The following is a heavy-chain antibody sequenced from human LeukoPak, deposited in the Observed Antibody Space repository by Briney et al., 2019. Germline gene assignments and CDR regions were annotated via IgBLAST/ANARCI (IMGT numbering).Heavy chain of an antibody. CDR1: GGSISSYY. Sequence: SETLSLTCTVSGGSISSYYWSWIRQPPGKGLEWIGYIYTSGSTNYSPSLKSRVTISVDTSKNQFSLKLSSVTAADTAVYYCARARLTYSGYDYIDYWGQGTLVTVSS. CDR3: ARARLTYSGYDYIDY. D-gene: IGHD5-12*01. CDR2: IYTSGST. V-gene: IGHV4-4*09. J-gene: IGHJ4*02.